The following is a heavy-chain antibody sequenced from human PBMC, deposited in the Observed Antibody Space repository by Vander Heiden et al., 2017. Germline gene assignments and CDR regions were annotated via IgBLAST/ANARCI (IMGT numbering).Heavy chain of an antibody. CDR1: GLPFSSHG. V-gene: IGHV3-33*01. CDR2: IWDDGSNK. J-gene: IGHJ4*02. Sequence: QVQLVESGGGVVQPGRSLTLSCAPSGLPFSSHGMPWVRQAPGKGLEWVAVIWDDGSNKYYADSVKGRFTISRDNSKNTLYLQMNSLRAEDTAVYYCARETVAGTPEDYWGQGTLVTVSS. D-gene: IGHD6-19*01. CDR3: ARETVAGTPEDY.